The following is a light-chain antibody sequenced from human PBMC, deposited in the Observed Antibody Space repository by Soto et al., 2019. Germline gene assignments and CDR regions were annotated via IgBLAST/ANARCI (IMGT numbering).Light chain of an antibody. CDR3: TSYATGDTFP. CDR1: SSNIGNNL. CDR2: DNN. V-gene: IGLV1-51*01. J-gene: IGLJ2*01. Sequence: QSVLTQPPSVSAAPGQKVTISCSGSSSNIGNNLVSWYQQVPGTAPKLLIYDNNKRPSGVPDRFSGSKSGNTASLTVSGLQAEDEADYYCTSYATGDTFPFGGGTKLTVL.